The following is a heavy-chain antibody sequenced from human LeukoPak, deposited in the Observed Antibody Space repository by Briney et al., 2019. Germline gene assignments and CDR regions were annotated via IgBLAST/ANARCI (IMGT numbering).Heavy chain of an antibody. CDR2: ISSSSSYI. D-gene: IGHD6-13*01. Sequence: GGSLRLSYAASGFTFSSYSMNWVRQAPGKGLEWVSSISSSSSYIYYADSVKGRFTISRDNAKNSLYLQMNSLRAEDTAVYYCARVPGYSSSHYFDYWGQGTLVTVSS. CDR3: ARVPGYSSSHYFDY. CDR1: GFTFSSYS. V-gene: IGHV3-21*01. J-gene: IGHJ4*02.